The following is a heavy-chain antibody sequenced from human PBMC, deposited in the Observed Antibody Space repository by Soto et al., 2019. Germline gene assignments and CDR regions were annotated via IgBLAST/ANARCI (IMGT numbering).Heavy chain of an antibody. J-gene: IGHJ4*02. V-gene: IGHV3-21*01. D-gene: IGHD3-22*01. Sequence: GGSLRLCCAASGFTFSSYSMNWVRQAPGKGLEWVSSISSGSGYIYYADSVKGRFTISRDNAKNSLYLQMNSLRAEDTAVYYCARDRDDSSGYYHYWGQGTLVTVSS. CDR1: GFTFSSYS. CDR2: ISSGSGYI. CDR3: ARDRDDSSGYYHY.